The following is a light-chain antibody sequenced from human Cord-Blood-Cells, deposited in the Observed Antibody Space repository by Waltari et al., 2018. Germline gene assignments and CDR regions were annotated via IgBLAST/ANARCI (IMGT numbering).Light chain of an antibody. V-gene: IGKV1-33*01. J-gene: IGKJ4*01. Sequence: DIQMTQSPSSLSASVGDRVTITCQASQDISNYLNWYMQKPGKAPKLLIYDASNLETGVPSRFSGSGSGTDFTFTISSLQPEDIATYYCQQYDNLPPSLTFGGGTKVEIK. CDR2: DAS. CDR1: QDISNY. CDR3: QQYDNLPPSLT.